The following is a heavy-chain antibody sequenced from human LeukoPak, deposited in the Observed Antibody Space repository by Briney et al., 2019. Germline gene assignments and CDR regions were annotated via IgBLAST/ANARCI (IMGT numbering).Heavy chain of an antibody. J-gene: IGHJ6*03. CDR3: ARYSRRYYYYYMDV. D-gene: IGHD2-21*01. V-gene: IGHV4-59*01. CDR2: IYYSGST. Sequence: SETLSLTCTVSGGFIITYYWNWIRQPPGKGLEWIGYIYYSGSTNYNPSLTGRVTISVDTSKNQFSLKLSSVTAADTAVYYCARYSRRYYYYYMDVWGKGTTVTVSS. CDR1: GGFIITYY.